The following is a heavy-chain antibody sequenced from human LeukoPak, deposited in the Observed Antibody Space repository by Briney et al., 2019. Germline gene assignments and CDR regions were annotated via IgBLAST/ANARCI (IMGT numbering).Heavy chain of an antibody. CDR3: ATDIVVVVAAHSDY. J-gene: IGHJ4*02. V-gene: IGHV1-2*02. Sequence: ASVKVSCKASGYTFTGYYMHWVRRAPGQGLEWVGWINPNSGGTNYAQKFQGRVTMTRDTSISTAYMELSRLRSDDTAVYYCATDIVVVVAAHSDYWGQGTLVTVSS. D-gene: IGHD2-15*01. CDR1: GYTFTGYY. CDR2: INPNSGGT.